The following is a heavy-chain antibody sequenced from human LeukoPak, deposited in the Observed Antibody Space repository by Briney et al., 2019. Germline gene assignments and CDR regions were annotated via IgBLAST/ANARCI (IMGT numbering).Heavy chain of an antibody. CDR1: GYTFTSYG. CDR3: ARDGSDSYGDYVRYFDY. CDR2: ISAYNGNT. Sequence: GASVKVSCKASGYTFTSYGISWMRQAPGQGLEWMGWISAYNGNTNYAQKLQGRVTMTTDTSTSTAYMELRSLRSDDTAVYYCARDGSDSYGDYVRYFDYWGQGTLVTVSS. V-gene: IGHV1-18*01. J-gene: IGHJ4*02. D-gene: IGHD4-17*01.